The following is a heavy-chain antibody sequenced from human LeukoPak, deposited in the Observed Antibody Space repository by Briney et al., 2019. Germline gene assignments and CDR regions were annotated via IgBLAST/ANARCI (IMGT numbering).Heavy chain of an antibody. V-gene: IGHV4-34*01. CDR1: GGSFSGYY. D-gene: IGHD4-11*01. CDR3: ARNYYFDY. J-gene: IGHJ4*02. CDR2: INHRGST. Sequence: ASETLSLTCAVYGGSFSGYYWSWIRQPPGKGLEWIGEINHRGSTNYNPSLKSRVTISVDTSKNQFSLKLSSVTAADTAVYYCARNYYFDYWGQGTLVTVSS.